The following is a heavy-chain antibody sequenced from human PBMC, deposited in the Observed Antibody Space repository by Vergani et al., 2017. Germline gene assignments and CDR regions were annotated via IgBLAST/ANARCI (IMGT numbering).Heavy chain of an antibody. CDR1: GFTFSSYA. J-gene: IGHJ4*02. D-gene: IGHD6-13*01. CDR3: ARGEQGYPNVGDY. CDR2: ISGSGGST. V-gene: IGHV3-23*01. Sequence: EVQLLESGGGLVQPGGSLRLSCAASGFTFSSYAMSWVRQAPGKGLEWVSAISGSGGSTYYADSVKGRFTISRDNSKNTLYLQMNSLRAEDTAVYYCARGEQGYPNVGDYWGQGTLVTVSS.